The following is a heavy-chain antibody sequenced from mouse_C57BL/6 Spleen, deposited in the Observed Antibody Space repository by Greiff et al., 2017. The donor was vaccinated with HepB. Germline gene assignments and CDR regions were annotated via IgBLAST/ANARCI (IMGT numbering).Heavy chain of an antibody. CDR1: GFSFNTYA. CDR2: IRSKSNNYAT. CDR3: VRPPSWDGYAMDY. J-gene: IGHJ4*01. D-gene: IGHD4-1*01. V-gene: IGHV10-1*01. Sequence: EVKLMESGGGLVQPKGSLKLSCAASGFSFNTYAMNWVRQAPGKGLEWVARIRSKSNNYATYYADSVKDRFTISRDDSESMLYLQMNNLKTEDTAMYYCVRPPSWDGYAMDYWGQGTSVTVSS.